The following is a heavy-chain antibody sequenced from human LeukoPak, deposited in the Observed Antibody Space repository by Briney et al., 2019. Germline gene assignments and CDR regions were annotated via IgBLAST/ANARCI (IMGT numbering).Heavy chain of an antibody. Sequence: GSLRLSCAASGFTFSSHAMNWVRQAPGKGLELVSAISGNGGSTYYADSVKGHFTISRDNSKNTLYLQMNSLRAEDTAVYYCAKDPQDCSGGSCYTPGYYFDYWGQGTLVTVSS. CDR2: ISGNGGST. CDR1: GFTFSSHA. J-gene: IGHJ4*02. CDR3: AKDPQDCSGGSCYTPGYYFDY. V-gene: IGHV3-23*01. D-gene: IGHD2-15*01.